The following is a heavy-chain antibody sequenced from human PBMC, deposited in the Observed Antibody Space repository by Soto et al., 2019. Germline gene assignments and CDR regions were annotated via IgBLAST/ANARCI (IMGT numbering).Heavy chain of an antibody. J-gene: IGHJ4*02. CDR1: GGTFSSHS. V-gene: IGHV1-69*01. CDR2: IITLFGTA. Sequence: VQLMQSGAEVKQPGSSVKVSCKASGGTFSSHSINWVRQAPGQRLEWMGGIITLFGTANYAQNFQGRVRITADQSKSTANMELNSRIADDTAVYYCGREVGYGDFSAALLDWGQGTLVTVSS. D-gene: IGHD4-17*01. CDR3: GREVGYGDFSAALLD.